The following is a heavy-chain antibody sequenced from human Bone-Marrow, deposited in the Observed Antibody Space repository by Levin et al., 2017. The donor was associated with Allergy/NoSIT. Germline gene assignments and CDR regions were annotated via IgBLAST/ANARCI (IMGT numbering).Heavy chain of an antibody. CDR3: ASSSSSGY. J-gene: IGHJ4*02. CDR1: EYTFTNSY. V-gene: IGHV1-2*02. Sequence: GGSLRLSCKASEYTFTNSYIHWVRQAPGQGLQWMGWINPNSGVTNYAQKFQGRVTMTRDTSISTAYMELSSLKSDDTAVYYCASSSSSGYWGQGTLVTVSS. D-gene: IGHD6-6*01. CDR2: INPNSGVT.